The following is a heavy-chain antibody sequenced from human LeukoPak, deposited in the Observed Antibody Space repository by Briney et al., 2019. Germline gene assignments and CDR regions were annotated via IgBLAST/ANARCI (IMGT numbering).Heavy chain of an antibody. CDR1: GFTFSSYA. J-gene: IGHJ4*02. CDR2: ISGSGGST. V-gene: IGHV3-23*01. CDR3: AKARVGSGWTFFVY. D-gene: IGHD6-19*01. Sequence: PGGSLRLSCAASGFTFSSYAMSWVRQAPGKGLEWVSGISGSGGSTYYADSVKGRFTISRDNSKNTLYLQMNSLRAEDTAVYYCAKARVGSGWTFFVYWGQGTLVTVTS.